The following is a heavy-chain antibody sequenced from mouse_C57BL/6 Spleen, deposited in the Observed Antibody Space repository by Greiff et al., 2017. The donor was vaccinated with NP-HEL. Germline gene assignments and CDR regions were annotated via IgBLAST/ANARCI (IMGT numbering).Heavy chain of an antibody. J-gene: IGHJ3*01. D-gene: IGHD2-3*01. CDR1: GYTFTDYY. CDR3: ACYDGYPAWFAD. CDR2: IYPGSGNT. Sequence: VQLQQSGAELVRPGASVKLSCKASGYTFTDYYINWVKQRPGQGLEWIARIYPGSGNTYYNEKFKGKATLTAEKSSSTAYMQLSSLTSEDSAVYYWACYDGYPAWFADWGKGTLVTVAA. V-gene: IGHV1-76*01.